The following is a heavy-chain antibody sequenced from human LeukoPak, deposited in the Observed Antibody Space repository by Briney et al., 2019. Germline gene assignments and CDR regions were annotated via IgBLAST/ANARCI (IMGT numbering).Heavy chain of an antibody. V-gene: IGHV3-11*01. CDR1: GFTFSDYY. CDR3: ARVARGIVAFDI. Sequence: GGSLRLSCAASGFTFSDYYMSWIRQAPGKGLEWVSYISSSGSTIYYADSVKGRFTISRDDAKNSLYLQMNSLKAEDTAVYYCARVARGIVAFDIWGQGTMVTVSS. J-gene: IGHJ3*02. CDR2: ISSSGSTI. D-gene: IGHD2-15*01.